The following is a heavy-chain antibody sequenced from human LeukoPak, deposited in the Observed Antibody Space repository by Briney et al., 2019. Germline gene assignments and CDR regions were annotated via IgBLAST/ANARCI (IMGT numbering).Heavy chain of an antibody. D-gene: IGHD2-15*01. Sequence: GGSLRLSCAASGFTVSSNYMSWVRQAPGKGLEWVAVIYSGGSTYYAYSVKGRFTISRDNSKNTLYLQMNSLRAEDTAVYYCARDLSVPTLVYWGQGTLVTVPS. J-gene: IGHJ4*02. V-gene: IGHV3-66*02. CDR2: IYSGGST. CDR1: GFTVSSNY. CDR3: ARDLSVPTLVY.